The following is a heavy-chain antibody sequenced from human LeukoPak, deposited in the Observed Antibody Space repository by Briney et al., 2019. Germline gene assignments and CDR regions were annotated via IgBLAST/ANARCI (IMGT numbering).Heavy chain of an antibody. CDR1: GFTFSSYG. CDR2: IWYDGSNK. CDR3: ARVWNYYDSSGSDAFDI. V-gene: IGHV3-33*01. D-gene: IGHD3-22*01. Sequence: PGGSLRLSCAASGFTFSSYGMHWVRQAPGKGLEWVAVIWYDGSNKYYADSVKGRFTISRDNSKNTLYLQMNSLRAEDTAVYYCARVWNYYDSSGSDAFDIWGQGTMVTVSS. J-gene: IGHJ3*02.